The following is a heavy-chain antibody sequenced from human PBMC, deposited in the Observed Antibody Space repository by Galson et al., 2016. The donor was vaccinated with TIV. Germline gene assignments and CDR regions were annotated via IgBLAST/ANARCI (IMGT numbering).Heavy chain of an antibody. V-gene: IGHV5-51*01. J-gene: IGHJ3*02. CDR2: IYPDDSDT. Sequence: QSGAEVKKPGESLKISCKGSGYSFTNYWIAWVRQMPGKGLEWMGIIYPDDSDTRYSPSFQGQVTISADKSIRTAYLQWSSLKASDTAIYYCARHNYYECIYHAFDSWGQGTMVTVSS. D-gene: IGHD3-22*01. CDR1: GYSFTNYW. CDR3: ARHNYYECIYHAFDS.